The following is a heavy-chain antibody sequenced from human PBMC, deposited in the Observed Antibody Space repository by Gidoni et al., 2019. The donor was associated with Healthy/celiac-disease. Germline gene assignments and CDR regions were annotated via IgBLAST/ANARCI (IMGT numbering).Heavy chain of an antibody. Sequence: EVQLVESGGGLVQPGGSLRLSCAASGFPFSSDAMSWVRQAPGKGLEWVSAISGSGGSTYYADSVKGRFTISRDNSKNTLYLQMNSLRAEDTAVYYCAKDPHTWVLLTYYFDYWGQGTLVTVSS. D-gene: IGHD3-10*01. CDR3: AKDPHTWVLLTYYFDY. V-gene: IGHV3-23*04. CDR2: ISGSGGST. J-gene: IGHJ4*02. CDR1: GFPFSSDA.